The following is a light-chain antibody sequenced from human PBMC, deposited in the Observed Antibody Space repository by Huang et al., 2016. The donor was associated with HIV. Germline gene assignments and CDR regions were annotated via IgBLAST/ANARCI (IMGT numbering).Light chain of an antibody. J-gene: IGKJ2*01. CDR2: GAS. V-gene: IGKV1-39*01. CDR1: QSINKY. CDR3: QQSYKAPRT. Sequence: DIQMTQSPSSLSASVGDRVIISCRAGQSINKYLNWYQQMPGKAPKLLIYGASTLQRGVSSRFSGSVSGTDFTLTIGSLQPEDAATYYCQQSYKAPRTFGQGTLLEI.